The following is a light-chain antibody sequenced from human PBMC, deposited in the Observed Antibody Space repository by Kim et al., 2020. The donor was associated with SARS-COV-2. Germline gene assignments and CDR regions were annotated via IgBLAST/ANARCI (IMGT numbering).Light chain of an antibody. Sequence: SYELTQPPSVSVSPGQTARITCSGDALPKEYAYWYQQKPGQAPVLVIYKDTERPSGIPERFAGSSAGTTVTLTIRGVQAEDEADYYCQSADSSGTYCVFG. V-gene: IGLV3-25*03. CDR3: QSADSSGTYCV. J-gene: IGLJ1*01. CDR2: KDT. CDR1: ALPKEY.